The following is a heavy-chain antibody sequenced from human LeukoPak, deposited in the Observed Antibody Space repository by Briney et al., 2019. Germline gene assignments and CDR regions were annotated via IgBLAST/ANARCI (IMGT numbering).Heavy chain of an antibody. CDR1: VYTFTPYY. V-gene: IGHV1-2*02. D-gene: IGHD3-10*01. CDR2: INPNSGGT. Sequence: ASVKVSCTASVYTFTPYYIHWVRQAPGQGLEWMGWINPNSGGTNYAQRFQGRVTMTRDTSITTAYMELSRLRSDDTAVYYCASPWGRWFGELIWYFDLWGRGTLVTVSS. CDR3: ASPWGRWFGELIWYFDL. J-gene: IGHJ2*01.